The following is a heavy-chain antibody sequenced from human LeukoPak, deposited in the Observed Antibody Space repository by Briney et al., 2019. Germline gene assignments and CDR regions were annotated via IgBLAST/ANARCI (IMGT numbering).Heavy chain of an antibody. CDR3: ARERIVVVPGKGYYGMDV. J-gene: IGHJ6*02. V-gene: IGHV3-30-3*01. CDR2: ISYDGSNK. D-gene: IGHD2-2*01. CDR1: GLTFSGYD. Sequence: GGSLRLSCAASGLTFSGYDMHWVRQAPGKGLEWVAVISYDGSNKYYADSVKGRFTISRDNSKNTLYLQMNSLRAEDTAVYYCARERIVVVPGKGYYGMDVWGQGTTVTVSS.